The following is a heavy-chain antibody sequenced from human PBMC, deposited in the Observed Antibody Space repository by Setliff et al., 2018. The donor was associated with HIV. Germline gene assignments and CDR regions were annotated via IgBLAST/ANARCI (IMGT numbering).Heavy chain of an antibody. J-gene: IGHJ3*02. Sequence: ASVKVSCKASGYTFTAYYIHWVRQAPGQGLEWMGRIDPNFGGTNYAQKFQGRVSMTRDTSIITAYMELSRLRSDDTAVYYCARDDGFDIWGQGTMVTVSS. CDR1: GYTFTAYY. CDR2: IDPNFGGT. CDR3: ARDDGFDI. V-gene: IGHV1-2*06.